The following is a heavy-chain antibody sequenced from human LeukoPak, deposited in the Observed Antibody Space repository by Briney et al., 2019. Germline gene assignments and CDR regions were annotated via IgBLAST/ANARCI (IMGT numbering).Heavy chain of an antibody. CDR1: GFTFSSYE. V-gene: IGHV3-48*03. CDR2: ISSSGSTK. D-gene: IGHD3-22*01. J-gene: IGHJ3*02. CDR3: HYDSSGHDAFDI. Sequence: GESLRLSCAASGFTFSSYEMNWVRQAPGKGLEWVSSISSSGSTKYYADSLKGRFTISRDNARNSLYLQMNSLRAEDTAVYYCHYDSSGHDAFDIWGQGTMVTVSS.